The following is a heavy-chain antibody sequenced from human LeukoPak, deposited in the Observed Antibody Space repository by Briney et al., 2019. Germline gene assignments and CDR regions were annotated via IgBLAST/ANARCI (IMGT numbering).Heavy chain of an antibody. V-gene: IGHV4-59*01. CDR2: LYYSGST. CDR3: ARLHEPDYYYYGMDV. J-gene: IGHJ6*02. Sequence: SETLSLTCTVSGGLISSYYWSWIRQPPGKGLEWIGYLYYSGSTNYNPSLKSRVTISVDTSKNQFSLKLSSVTAADTAVYYCARLHEPDYYYYGMDVWGQGTTVTVSS. CDR1: GGLISSYY.